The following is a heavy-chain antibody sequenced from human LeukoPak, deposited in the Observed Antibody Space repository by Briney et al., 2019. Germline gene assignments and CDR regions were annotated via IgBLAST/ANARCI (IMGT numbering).Heavy chain of an antibody. V-gene: IGHV3-21*01. J-gene: IGHJ4*02. CDR2: ISSSSSYI. D-gene: IGHD6-19*01. Sequence: GGSLRLSCAASGFTFSIYSMNWVRQAPGKGLEWVSSISSSSSYIYYADSVKGRFTISRDNAKNSLYLQMNSLRAEDTAVYYCASWSSSGWYYFDYWGQGTLVTVSS. CDR3: ASWSSSGWYYFDY. CDR1: GFTFSIYS.